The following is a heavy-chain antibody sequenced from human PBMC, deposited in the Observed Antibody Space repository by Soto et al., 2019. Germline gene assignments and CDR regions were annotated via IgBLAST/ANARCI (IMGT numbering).Heavy chain of an antibody. D-gene: IGHD3-10*01. J-gene: IGHJ2*01. CDR3: AKASRNRGVIIAGYFDL. CDR2: ISYDGSNK. CDR1: GFTFSSYG. V-gene: IGHV3-30*18. Sequence: QVQLVESGGGVVQPGRSLRLSCAASGFTFSSYGMHWVRQAPGKGLEWVAVISYDGSNKYYADSVKGRFTISRDNSKNTLYLQMNSLRAEDTAVYYCAKASRNRGVIIAGYFDLWGRGTLVTVSS.